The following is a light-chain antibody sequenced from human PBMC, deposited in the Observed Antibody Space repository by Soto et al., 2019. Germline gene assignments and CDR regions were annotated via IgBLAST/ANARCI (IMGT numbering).Light chain of an antibody. V-gene: IGLV1-40*01. CDR2: GNS. CDR1: SSNIGAGYD. J-gene: IGLJ2*01. Sequence: QSVLTQPPSVSGAPGQRVTISCTGSSSNIGAGYDVHWYQQLPGTAPKLLIYGNSNRPSGVTDRFSGYKSGTSASLAITGLQAEEEADYYCQSYDSSLRGVFGGGTKLTVL. CDR3: QSYDSSLRGV.